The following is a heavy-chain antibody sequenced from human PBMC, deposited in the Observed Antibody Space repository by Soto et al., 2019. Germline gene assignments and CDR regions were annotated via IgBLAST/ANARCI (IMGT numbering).Heavy chain of an antibody. CDR3: VKKSGTYAFFDY. J-gene: IGHJ4*02. Sequence: EVQLVESGGGLVQPGRSLRLSCVASGFTFDDYAMHWVRLAPGKGLEWVSGISWNSGAIGYADSVKGRFTISRDNAKNSLYLQMNSLRAEDTALYYCVKKSGTYAFFDYWGQGTLVTVSS. CDR1: GFTFDDYA. CDR2: ISWNSGAI. D-gene: IGHD1-26*01. V-gene: IGHV3-9*01.